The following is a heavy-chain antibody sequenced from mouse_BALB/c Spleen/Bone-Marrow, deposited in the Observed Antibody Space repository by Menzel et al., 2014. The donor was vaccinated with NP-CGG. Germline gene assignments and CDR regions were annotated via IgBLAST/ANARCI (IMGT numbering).Heavy chain of an antibody. D-gene: IGHD1-2*01. V-gene: IGHV5-17*02. Sequence: EVKVVESGGGLVQPGGSRKLSCAASGFTFSSFGMHWVRQAPEKGLEWVAYISSGSSTIYYADTVKGRFTISRDNPKNTLFLQMTSRRSEDTAMDYCARSRHHGYHYDMDYWGQGTTVTVSS. CDR2: ISSGSSTI. CDR1: GFTFSSFG. CDR3: ARSRHHGYHYDMDY. J-gene: IGHJ4*01.